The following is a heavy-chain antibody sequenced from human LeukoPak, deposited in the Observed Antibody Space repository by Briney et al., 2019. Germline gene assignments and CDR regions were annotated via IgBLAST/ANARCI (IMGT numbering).Heavy chain of an antibody. D-gene: IGHD6-19*01. V-gene: IGHV1-8*02. CDR2: MNPNSGNT. Sequence: GASVKFSCKASGYTFTSYDINWVRQATGQGLEWMGWMNPNSGNTGYAQKFQGRVTITRNTSISTAYMELSSLRSEDAAVYYCAREGSAVAGIGFDYWGQGTLVTVSS. CDR1: GYTFTSYD. CDR3: AREGSAVAGIGFDY. J-gene: IGHJ4*02.